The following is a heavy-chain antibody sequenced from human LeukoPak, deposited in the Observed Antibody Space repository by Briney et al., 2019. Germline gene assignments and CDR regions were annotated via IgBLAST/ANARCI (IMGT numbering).Heavy chain of an antibody. V-gene: IGHV3-21*01. CDR1: GFTFSSYS. CDR3: ARGGYYDSSGYYYPYYFDY. CDR2: VSRSSSYI. J-gene: IGHJ4*02. Sequence: GGSLRLSCAASGFTFSSYSMNWVRQAPGKGLEWVSSVSRSSSYIYYADSVKGRFAISRDNAKNSLYLQMNSLRAEDTAVYFCARGGYYDSSGYYYPYYFDYWGQGTLVTVSS. D-gene: IGHD3-22*01.